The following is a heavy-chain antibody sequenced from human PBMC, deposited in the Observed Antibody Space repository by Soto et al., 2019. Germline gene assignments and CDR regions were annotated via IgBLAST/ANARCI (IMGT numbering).Heavy chain of an antibody. CDR3: ANGGDSSGWFFDY. Sequence: GGSLRLSCAASGFTFSSYGMHWVRQAPGKGLEWVAVISYDGSNKYYADSVKGRFTISRDNSKNTLYLQMNSLRAEDTAVYYCANGGDSSGWFFDYWGQGTLVPVSS. V-gene: IGHV3-30*18. D-gene: IGHD6-19*01. CDR1: GFTFSSYG. CDR2: ISYDGSNK. J-gene: IGHJ4*02.